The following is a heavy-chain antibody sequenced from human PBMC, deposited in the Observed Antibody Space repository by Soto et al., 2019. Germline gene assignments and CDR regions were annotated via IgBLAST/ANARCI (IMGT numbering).Heavy chain of an antibody. CDR1: GGSISSSSYY. Sequence: QLQLQESGPGLVKPSETLSLTCTVSGGSISSSSYYWGWIRQPPGKGLEWIGSIYYSGSTYYNPSLKSRVTISVDTSKSPFSLKLSSVTAADTAVYYCARKGGVYCSGGSCPARYFGYWGQGTLVTVSS. D-gene: IGHD2-15*01. CDR2: IYYSGST. CDR3: ARKGGVYCSGGSCPARYFGY. J-gene: IGHJ4*02. V-gene: IGHV4-39*01.